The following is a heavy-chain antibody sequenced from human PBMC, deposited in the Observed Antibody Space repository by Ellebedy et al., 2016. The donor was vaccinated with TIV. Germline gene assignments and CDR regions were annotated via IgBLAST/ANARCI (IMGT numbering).Heavy chain of an antibody. V-gene: IGHV3-7*01. Sequence: PGGSLRLSCAASGSTFSSYAMSWVRQAPGKGLEWVANIKQDGSEKYYVDSVKGRFTISRDNAKNSLYLQMNGLRAEDTAVYYCARVYDSIDYWGQGTLVTVSS. D-gene: IGHD3-22*01. J-gene: IGHJ4*02. CDR3: ARVYDSIDY. CDR2: IKQDGSEK. CDR1: GSTFSSYA.